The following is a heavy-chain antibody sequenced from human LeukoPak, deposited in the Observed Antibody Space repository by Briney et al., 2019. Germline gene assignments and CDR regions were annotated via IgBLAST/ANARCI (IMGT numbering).Heavy chain of an antibody. Sequence: PGGSLRLSCAAAGFTFSSYEMNWVRQAPGKGLEWVSYISSSGSTIYYADSVKGRFTISRDNSKNTLYLQINSLRAGDTAVYYCAKDSYDDSIWGQGTLVTVSS. CDR2: ISSSGSTI. D-gene: IGHD5-18*01. CDR1: GFTFSSYE. CDR3: AKDSYDDSI. J-gene: IGHJ1*01. V-gene: IGHV3-48*03.